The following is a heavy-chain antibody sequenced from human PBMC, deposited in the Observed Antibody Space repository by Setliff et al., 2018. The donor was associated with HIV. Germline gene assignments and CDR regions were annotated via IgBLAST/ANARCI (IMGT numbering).Heavy chain of an antibody. CDR2: IIPIFGTA. J-gene: IGHJ3*02. CDR1: GGTFSSYA. Sequence: GASVKVSCKASGGTFSSYAISWVRQAPGQGLEWMGGIIPIFGTANYAQKFQARVTMTRDSSTSTVYLELRSLRSEDTAVYFCASKGGSENYPDSDAFDIWGQGTLVTVSS. D-gene: IGHD3-10*01. CDR3: ASKGGSENYPDSDAFDI. V-gene: IGHV1-69*05.